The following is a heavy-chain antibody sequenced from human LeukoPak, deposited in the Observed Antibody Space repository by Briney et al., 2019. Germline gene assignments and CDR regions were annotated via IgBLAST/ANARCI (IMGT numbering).Heavy chain of an antibody. J-gene: IGHJ1*01. CDR1: DFSFSLST. CDR2: MKEDGSDE. CDR3: VVGGAGGGYFPN. Sequence: PGGSLRLSCAVSDFSFSLSTMSWVRQAAGKGLEWVAKMKEDGSDEKYVDSVKGRFTISRDNAMNSLYLQMNSLRHEDTAVYFCVVGGAGGGYFPNWGQGSLVIVSS. D-gene: IGHD3-16*01. V-gene: IGHV3-7*01.